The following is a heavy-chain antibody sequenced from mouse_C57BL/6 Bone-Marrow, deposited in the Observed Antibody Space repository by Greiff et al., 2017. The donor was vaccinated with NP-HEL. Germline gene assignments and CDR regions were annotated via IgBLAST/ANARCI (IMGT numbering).Heavy chain of an antibody. V-gene: IGHV1-81*01. J-gene: IGHJ3*01. D-gene: IGHD1-1*01. CDR2: IYPRSGNT. CDR3: ARWGYGSSLAWVAY. Sequence: VQLQQSGAELARPGASVKLSCKASGYTFTSYGISWVKQRTGQGLEWIGEIYPRSGNTYYNEKFKGKATLTADKSSSTAYMELRSLTSEDSAVYFWARWGYGSSLAWVAYWGQGTLVTVSA. CDR1: GYTFTSYG.